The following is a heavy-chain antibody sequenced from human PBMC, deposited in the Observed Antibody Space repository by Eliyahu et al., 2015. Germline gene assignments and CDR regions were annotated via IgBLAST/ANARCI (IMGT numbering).Heavy chain of an antibody. Sequence: QVQLAESGGGVVQPGRSLRLSCXGXGFPFXNYXMHWVRXAPGKGPEWVAXISYDGTEKDYADSVKGRFTISRDDSKNTVYLQMNSLRPGDTAVYYCAKVSVSRGRFGFDYWGQGTLVTVSS. D-gene: IGHD3-10*01. J-gene: IGHJ4*02. CDR3: AKVSVSRGRFGFDY. V-gene: IGHV3-30*18. CDR1: GFPFXNYX. CDR2: ISYDGTEK.